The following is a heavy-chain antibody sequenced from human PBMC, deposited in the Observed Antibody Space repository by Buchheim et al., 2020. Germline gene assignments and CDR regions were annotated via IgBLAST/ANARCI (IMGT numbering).Heavy chain of an antibody. J-gene: IGHJ4*02. CDR3: METGTSSDS. CDR1: GFTFSGLD. Sequence: EVQLVESGGGLVQPGGSLTLSCVASGFTFSGLDIHWFPQASGKRLEWFGLIRGEANSYATIYGASMKGRFTTSGDNSKKQAYLQMNSLKTEDTAVYYCMETGTSSDSWGQGTL. D-gene: IGHD1-7*01. V-gene: IGHV3-73*02. CDR2: IRGEANSYAT.